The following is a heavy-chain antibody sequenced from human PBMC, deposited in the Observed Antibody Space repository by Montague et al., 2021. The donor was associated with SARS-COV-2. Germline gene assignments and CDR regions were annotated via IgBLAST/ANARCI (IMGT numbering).Heavy chain of an antibody. CDR1: GGSITNNIDY. CDR3: ARLKRYFDSSGSPSAFDF. CDR2: IYYTGNT. V-gene: IGHV4-39*02. D-gene: IGHD3-22*01. J-gene: IGHJ3*01. Sequence: SETRSLTCTVSGGSITNNIDYWAWIRRPPGKGLEWIGSIYYTGNTYYNPSLKSRVTISVVTSKNHFTLKLSSVIAAETAVYYCARLKRYFDSSGSPSAFDFWGQGTKVTVSS.